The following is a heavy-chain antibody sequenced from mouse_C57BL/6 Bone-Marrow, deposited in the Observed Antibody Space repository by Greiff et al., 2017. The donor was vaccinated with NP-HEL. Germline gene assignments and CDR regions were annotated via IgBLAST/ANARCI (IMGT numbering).Heavy chain of an antibody. CDR2: RRNKANDYTT. CDR3: ARDALDGYYMDY. Sequence: EVKLVESGGGLVQSGRSLRLSCATSGFTFSDFYMEWVRQAPGKGLEWIAARRNKANDYTTEYSASVKGRFIVSRDTYQSILYLQMNALRAEDTAIYYCARDALDGYYMDYWGQGTSVTVSS. J-gene: IGHJ4*01. D-gene: IGHD2-3*01. V-gene: IGHV7-1*01. CDR1: GFTFSDFY.